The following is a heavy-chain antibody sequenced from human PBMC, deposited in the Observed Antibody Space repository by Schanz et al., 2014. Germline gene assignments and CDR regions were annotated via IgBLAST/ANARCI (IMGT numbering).Heavy chain of an antibody. CDR1: SDSISHYY. D-gene: IGHD4-17*01. CDR2: IYDRGST. V-gene: IGHV4-59*08. CDR3: ARHRVYGAFDL. Sequence: QVQLQESGPGLVKPSETLSLTCTVPSDSISHYYLSWIRQPPGKELEWVAFIYDRGSTSYNPSLNGRVPISLDTPKNHFPRKRSSVPAADTAVYYCARHRVYGAFDLWGQGTLVTVSS. J-gene: IGHJ4*02.